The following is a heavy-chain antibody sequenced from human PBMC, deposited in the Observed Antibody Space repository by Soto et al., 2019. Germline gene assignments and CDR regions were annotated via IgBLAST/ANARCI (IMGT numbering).Heavy chain of an antibody. CDR3: AREAFRSTNGVVDL. CDR1: GGSISSDDYY. Sequence: SETLSLTCTVSGGSISSDDYYWSWIRQHPGKGLEWIGYIYYTGITYYNPSIKSRVSISIDTSHNQFSLNLTSVTVADTAVYQCAREAFRSTNGVVDLWGQGTLVTVSS. CDR2: IYYTGIT. D-gene: IGHD2-8*01. J-gene: IGHJ5*02. V-gene: IGHV4-31*02.